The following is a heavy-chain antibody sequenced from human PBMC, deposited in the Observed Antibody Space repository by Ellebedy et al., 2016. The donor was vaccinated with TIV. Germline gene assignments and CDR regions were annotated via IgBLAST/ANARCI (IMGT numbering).Heavy chain of an antibody. D-gene: IGHD2-2*01. V-gene: IGHV4-34*01. CDR3: AREEYCSSTSCLHAFDI. CDR2: INHSGST. Sequence: SETLSLTXAVYGGSLSGYYWSWIRQPPGKGLEWIGEINHSGSTNYNPSLKSRVTISVDTSKNQFSLKLSSVTAADTAVYYCAREEYCSSTSCLHAFDIWGQGTMVTVSS. J-gene: IGHJ3*02. CDR1: GGSLSGYY.